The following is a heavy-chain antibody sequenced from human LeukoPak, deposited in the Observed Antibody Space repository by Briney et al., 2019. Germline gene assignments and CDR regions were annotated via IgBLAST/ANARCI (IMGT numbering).Heavy chain of an antibody. CDR1: GLTYCLYW. CDR2: IKQDGSEK. D-gene: IGHD1-26*01. Sequence: GGSLTLSCTACGLTYCLYWMRWVPQATGKGMEWGANIKQDGSEKYYVDSVEGRFTISRDNAKNALYLQMNNLRAEDTAVYYCALARGNWGQGTLVTVSS. V-gene: IGHV3-7*05. J-gene: IGHJ4*02. CDR3: ALARGN.